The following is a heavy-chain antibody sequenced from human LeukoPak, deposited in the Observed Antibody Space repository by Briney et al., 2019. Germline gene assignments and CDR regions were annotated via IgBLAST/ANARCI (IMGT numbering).Heavy chain of an antibody. V-gene: IGHV4-59*08. CDR3: ARTKSGWSYSTY. J-gene: IGHJ4*02. Sequence: PSETLSLTCTVSGGSLRRYYWSWIRQPPGKGLELIGYVYYSGTANYNPSLESRVTILVDTSKNQFSLNLSSVTAADTAVYYCARTKSGWSYSTYWGQGTLVSVSS. D-gene: IGHD6-19*01. CDR1: GGSLRRYY. CDR2: VYYSGTA.